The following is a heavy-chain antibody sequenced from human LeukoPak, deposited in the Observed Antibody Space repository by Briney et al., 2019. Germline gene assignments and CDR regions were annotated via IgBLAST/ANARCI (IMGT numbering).Heavy chain of an antibody. D-gene: IGHD2-2*01. J-gene: IGHJ5*02. CDR3: AKDSLRYRLLLGGNWFDP. V-gene: IGHV3-30*02. CDR2: IRYDGSNE. CDR1: GFTFSSYG. Sequence: PGGSLRLSCAASGFTFSSYGMHWVRQAPGKGLEWVAFIRYDGSNEYYADSVKGRFTISRDNSKNTLYLQMNSLRAEDTAVYYCAKDSLRYRLLLGGNWFDPWGQGTLVTVSS.